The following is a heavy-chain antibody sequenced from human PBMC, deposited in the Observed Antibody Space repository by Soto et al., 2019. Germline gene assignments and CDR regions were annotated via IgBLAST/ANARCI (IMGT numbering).Heavy chain of an antibody. J-gene: IGHJ6*02. CDR2: ISSGSSSL. D-gene: IGHD2-15*01. V-gene: IGHV3-48*02. CDR1: GFTFSTYS. CDR3: ARVKYCGGGSCHGYYYDGMDV. Sequence: PGGSLRLSCAASGFTFSTYSMNWVRQAPGKGLEWLSYISSGSSSLYADSVKGRFTISRDNAKNSLSLQMNSLRDEDTAVYYCARVKYCGGGSCHGYYYDGMDVWGQGTTVTVSS.